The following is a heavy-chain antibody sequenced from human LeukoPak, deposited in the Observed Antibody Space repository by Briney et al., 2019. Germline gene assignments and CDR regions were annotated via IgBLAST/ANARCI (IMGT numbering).Heavy chain of an antibody. CDR1: GYTLTELS. J-gene: IGHJ4*02. V-gene: IGHV1-24*01. CDR3: ATLVGATRNPFDY. CDR2: FDPEDGEA. Sequence: ASVKVSCKVSGYTLTELSMHWVRQAPGKGLEWMGGFDPEDGEAIYAQKLQGRVTMTEDTSTDTSYLELSSLRSEDTAVYYCATLVGATRNPFDYWGQGTLVTVSS. D-gene: IGHD1-26*01.